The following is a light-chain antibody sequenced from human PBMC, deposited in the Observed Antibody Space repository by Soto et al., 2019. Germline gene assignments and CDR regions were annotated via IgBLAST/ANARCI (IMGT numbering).Light chain of an antibody. Sequence: DIQMTQSPSTLSASVGDRVTITCRASQSLNSLLAWYQQKPGRAPKLLIYDASTLESGVPSRFSGSGSGTEFTLTISSLQSEDFAVYYCQQYNNWPQTFGQGTKVDIK. J-gene: IGKJ1*01. CDR3: QQYNNWPQT. V-gene: IGKV1-5*01. CDR2: DAS. CDR1: QSLNSL.